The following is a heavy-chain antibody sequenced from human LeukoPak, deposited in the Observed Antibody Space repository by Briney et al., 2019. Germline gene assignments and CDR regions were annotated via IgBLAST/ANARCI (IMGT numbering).Heavy chain of an antibody. Sequence: GESLKISCKGSGYRFTSYWIGWVRQMPGKGLEWMGIINPGDSNTRYSPSFQGQVTISADKSISTAYLQWSSLKASDTAMYYCARHPDCTRTSCYVDYYGMDVWGQGTTVTVSS. J-gene: IGHJ6*02. CDR2: INPGDSNT. D-gene: IGHD2-2*01. V-gene: IGHV5-51*01. CDR3: ARHPDCTRTSCYVDYYGMDV. CDR1: GYRFTSYW.